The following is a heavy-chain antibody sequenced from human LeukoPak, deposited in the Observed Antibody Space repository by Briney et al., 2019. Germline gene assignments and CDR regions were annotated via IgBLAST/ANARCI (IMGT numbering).Heavy chain of an antibody. CDR2: ISAYNGNT. V-gene: IGHV1-18*01. CDR1: VYTFISYG. CDR3: ARDPRGIAAAAPDGFDI. J-gene: IGHJ3*02. Sequence: ASVKVSCKASVYTFISYGISWVRQAPGQGLEWIGWISAYNGNTKYAQKLQGRVTMTTDTSTSTAYMELRSLRSDDTAVYYCARDPRGIAAAAPDGFDIWGQGTMVTVSS. D-gene: IGHD6-13*01.